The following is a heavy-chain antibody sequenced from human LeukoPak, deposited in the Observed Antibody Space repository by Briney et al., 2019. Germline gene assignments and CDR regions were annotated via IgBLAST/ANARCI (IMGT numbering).Heavy chain of an antibody. CDR3: ARAGYYYDSSGYYKGNFDY. J-gene: IGHJ4*02. V-gene: IGHV1-46*01. D-gene: IGHD3-22*01. CDR2: INPSGGST. Sequence: VASVKVSCKASGYTFTSYYMHWVRQAPGQGLEWMGIINPSGGSTSYAQKFQGRVTMTRDTSTSTVYMELSSLRSEDTAVYYCARAGYYYDSSGYYKGNFDYWGQGTLVTVSS. CDR1: GYTFTSYY.